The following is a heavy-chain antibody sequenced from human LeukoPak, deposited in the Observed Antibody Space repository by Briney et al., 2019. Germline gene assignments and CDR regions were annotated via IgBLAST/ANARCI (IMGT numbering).Heavy chain of an antibody. D-gene: IGHD6-13*01. CDR3: AKQSAGSAAWYSLHYDF. CDR1: VFTLSSYS. V-gene: IGHV3-23*01. J-gene: IGHJ4*02. Sequence: GGSLRLSCAASVFTLSSYSMTWVRQAPGRGLEWVLSVDGGGGGTYYADSVKGRFTISRDNSKDTLYLQMNGLRDEDTAVYFCAKQSAGSAAWYSLHYDFWGQGTLVTVSS. CDR2: VDGGGGGT.